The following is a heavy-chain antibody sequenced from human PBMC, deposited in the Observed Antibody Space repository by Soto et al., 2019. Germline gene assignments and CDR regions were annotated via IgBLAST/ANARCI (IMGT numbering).Heavy chain of an antibody. CDR1: GFTFSSYS. D-gene: IGHD6-13*01. CDR3: ARDPDEISSCIDY. V-gene: IGHV3-21*01. J-gene: IGHJ4*02. Sequence: GGSLRLSCAASGFTFSSYSMNWVRQAPGKGLEWASSISSSSSYIYYADSVKGRFTISRDNAKNSLYLQMNSLRAEDTAVYYCARDPDEISSCIDYWGQGTLVTVSS. CDR2: ISSSSSYI.